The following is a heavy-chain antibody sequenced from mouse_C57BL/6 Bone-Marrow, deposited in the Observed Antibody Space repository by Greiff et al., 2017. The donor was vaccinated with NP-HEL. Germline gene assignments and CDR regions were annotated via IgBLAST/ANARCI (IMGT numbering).Heavy chain of an antibody. Sequence: VHLVESDAELVKPGASVKISCKVSGYTFTDHTIHWMKQRPEQGLEWIGYIYPRDGSTKYNEKFKGKATLTADKSSSTAYMQLNSLTSEDSAVYFCARAYDGYYGAMDYWGQGTSVTVSA. V-gene: IGHV1-78*01. CDR1: GYTFTDHT. CDR3: ARAYDGYYGAMDY. CDR2: IYPRDGST. D-gene: IGHD2-3*01. J-gene: IGHJ4*01.